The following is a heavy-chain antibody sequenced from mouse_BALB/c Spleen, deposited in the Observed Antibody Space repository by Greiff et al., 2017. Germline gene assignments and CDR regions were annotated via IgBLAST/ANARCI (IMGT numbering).Heavy chain of an antibody. CDR2: IDPSDSET. D-gene: IGHD2-14*01. CDR3: ARGYDAYYFDY. V-gene: IGHV1S126*01. Sequence: QVQLKESGPQLVRPGASVKISCKASGYSFTSYWMHWVKQRPGQGLEWIGMIDPSDSETRLNQKFKDKATLTVDKSSSTAYMQLSSPTSEDSAVYYCARGYDAYYFDYWGQGTTLTVSS. J-gene: IGHJ2*01. CDR1: GYSFTSYW.